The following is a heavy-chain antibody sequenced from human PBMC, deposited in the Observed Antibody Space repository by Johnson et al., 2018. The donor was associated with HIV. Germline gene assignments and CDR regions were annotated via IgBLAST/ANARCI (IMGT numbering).Heavy chain of an antibody. CDR3: ARDLRGANWHDVFDI. D-gene: IGHD1-26*01. Sequence: QVQLVESGGGVVQPGRSLRLSCAASGFTFSTYGMHWVRQAPGKGLEWVAVISYDGTKKYYVDSVQGRFTISRDNAKNSPYLQMNSLRAEDTAVYYCARDLRGANWHDVFDIWGQGTMVTVSS. V-gene: IGHV3-30*03. CDR1: GFTFSTYG. CDR2: ISYDGTKK. J-gene: IGHJ3*02.